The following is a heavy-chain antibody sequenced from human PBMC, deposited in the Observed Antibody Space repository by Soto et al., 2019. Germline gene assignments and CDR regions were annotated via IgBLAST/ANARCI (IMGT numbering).Heavy chain of an antibody. V-gene: IGHV3-33*01. CDR2: IWYDGSNK. Sequence: GGSLRLSCAASGFTFSSYGMHWVRQAPGKGLEWVAVIWYDGSNKYYADSVKGRFTISRDNSKNTLYLQMNSLRAEDTAVYYCAREAYDILTGYEKTYYYYGMDVWGQGTTVTVSS. D-gene: IGHD3-9*01. CDR1: GFTFSSYG. J-gene: IGHJ6*02. CDR3: AREAYDILTGYEKTYYYYGMDV.